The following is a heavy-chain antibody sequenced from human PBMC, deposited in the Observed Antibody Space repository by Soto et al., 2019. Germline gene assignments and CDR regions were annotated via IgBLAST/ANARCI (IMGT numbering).Heavy chain of an antibody. J-gene: IGHJ4*02. CDR1: GGSFSGYY. CDR2: TNHSGST. V-gene: IGHV4-34*01. Sequence: SDTLSLTCAVYGGSFSGYYWSWIRQPPGKGLEWIGETNHSGSTNYNPSLKSRVTISVDTSKNQFSLKLSSVTAADTAVYYCARAQYYDILTGYDYWGQGTLVTVSS. D-gene: IGHD3-9*01. CDR3: ARAQYYDILTGYDY.